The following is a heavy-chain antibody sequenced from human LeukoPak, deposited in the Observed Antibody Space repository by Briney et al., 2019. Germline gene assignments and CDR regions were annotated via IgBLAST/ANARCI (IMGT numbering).Heavy chain of an antibody. V-gene: IGHV3-30*04. CDR3: ARPNDSGYRGALDI. CDR2: ISFDGGNE. J-gene: IGHJ3*02. D-gene: IGHD1-26*01. Sequence: GGSLRLSCAASGFTFSFYAMHWVRQAPGKGLEWVAVISFDGGNEYYVDSVKGRFTISRDNSKNTLYLQMNSLRVEDTAVYYCARPNDSGYRGALDIWGQGTMVTVSS. CDR1: GFTFSFYA.